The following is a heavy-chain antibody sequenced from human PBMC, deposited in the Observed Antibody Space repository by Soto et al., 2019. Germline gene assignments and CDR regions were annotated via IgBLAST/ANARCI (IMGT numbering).Heavy chain of an antibody. J-gene: IGHJ6*03. V-gene: IGHV3-33*01. CDR1: GFTFCSYC. Sequence: PGGSLRLSCAASGFTFCSYCMHGVRKAPGKGLEWVAFIWYDGSNKYYTDSVKGRFTISRDNSKNTLYLQMNSLRADDTAVYYCARMFWFGELSRRNYYHLEVWGQGTTVTVSS. CDR3: ARMFWFGELSRRNYYHLEV. CDR2: IWYDGSNK. D-gene: IGHD3-10*01.